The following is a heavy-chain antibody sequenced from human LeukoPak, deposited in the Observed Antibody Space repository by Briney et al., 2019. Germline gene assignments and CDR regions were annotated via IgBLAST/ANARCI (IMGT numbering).Heavy chain of an antibody. D-gene: IGHD6-13*01. J-gene: IGHJ3*02. CDR2: ISGSGGST. V-gene: IGHV3-23*01. CDR1: GFTFSSYA. CDR3: AKDHSSNWTSEGAFDI. Sequence: PGGSLRLSCGASGFTFSSYAMSWVRQAPGKGLEWVSAISGSGGSTYYADSVKGRFTISRDNSKNTLYLQMNSLRAEDTAVYYCAKDHSSNWTSEGAFDIWGQGTMVTVSS.